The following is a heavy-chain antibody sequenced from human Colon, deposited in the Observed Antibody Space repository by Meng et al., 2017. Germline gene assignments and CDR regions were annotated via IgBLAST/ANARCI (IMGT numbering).Heavy chain of an antibody. CDR1: GGCVSSPSYY. D-gene: IGHD1-26*01. J-gene: IGHJ4*02. CDR2: VYYAGSA. V-gene: IGHV4-61*03. Sequence: QGPRQGSGTTLLRPSQPLSLSCTLSGGCVSSPSYYWSWSRQTLGKGLEWIGYVYYAGSANYNPSLKSRVTISVDTSKNHFSLIMTSVTAADTAVYYCAKGRGSYSSIDFWGQGTLVTVSS. CDR3: AKGRGSYSSIDF.